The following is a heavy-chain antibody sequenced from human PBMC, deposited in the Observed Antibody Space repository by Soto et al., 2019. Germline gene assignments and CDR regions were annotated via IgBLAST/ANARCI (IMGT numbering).Heavy chain of an antibody. CDR3: ARVREIWAARRPGIAVAGPFDY. CDR1: SGSISSSNW. D-gene: IGHD6-19*01. V-gene: IGHV4-4*02. CDR2: IYHSGST. Sequence: QVQLQESGPGLVKPSGTLSLTCAVSSGSISSSNWWSWVRQPPGKGLEWIGEIYHSGSTNYNPSLKSRVTISVDKSKNQFSLKLSSVTAADTAVYYCARVREIWAARRPGIAVAGPFDYWGQGTLVTVSS. J-gene: IGHJ4*02.